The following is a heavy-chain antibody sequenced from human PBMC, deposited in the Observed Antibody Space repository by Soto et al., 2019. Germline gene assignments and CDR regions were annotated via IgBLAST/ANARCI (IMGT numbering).Heavy chain of an antibody. V-gene: IGHV4-4*02. J-gene: IGHJ6*02. CDR3: ARANYYYYSGMDV. CDR1: GGSISSSNW. Sequence: SETLSLTCAVSGGSISSSNWWSWVRQPPGKGLEWIGEIYHSGSTNYNPSLKSRVTISVDKSKNQFSLKLSSVTAADTAVYYCARANYYYYSGMDVWGQGTTVTFSS. CDR2: IYHSGST.